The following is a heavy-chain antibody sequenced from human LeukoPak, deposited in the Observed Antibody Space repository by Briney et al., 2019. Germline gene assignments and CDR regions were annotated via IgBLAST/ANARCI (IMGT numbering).Heavy chain of an antibody. D-gene: IGHD3-22*01. Sequence: GSLRLSCAASGFTFSSYEMNWVRQAPGKGLEWVSYISSSGSTIYYADSVKGRFTISRDNAKNSLYLQMNSLRAEDTAVYYCARDVGSSGYSIRPVEDYWGQGTLVTVSS. CDR2: ISSSGSTI. CDR1: GFTFSSYE. CDR3: ARDVGSSGYSIRPVEDY. V-gene: IGHV3-48*03. J-gene: IGHJ4*02.